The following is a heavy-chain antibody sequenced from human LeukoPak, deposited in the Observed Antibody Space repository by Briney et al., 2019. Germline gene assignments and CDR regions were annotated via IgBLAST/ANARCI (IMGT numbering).Heavy chain of an antibody. Sequence: SVKVSCKASGGTFSSYAISWVRQAPGQGLEWMGRIIPIFGTANYAQKFQGRVTITTDESTSTAYMELSSLRSEDTAVYYCAREHLRASYFDYWGQGTLVTVSA. CDR2: IIPIFGTA. CDR3: AREHLRASYFDY. J-gene: IGHJ4*02. CDR1: GGTFSSYA. D-gene: IGHD4-17*01. V-gene: IGHV1-69*05.